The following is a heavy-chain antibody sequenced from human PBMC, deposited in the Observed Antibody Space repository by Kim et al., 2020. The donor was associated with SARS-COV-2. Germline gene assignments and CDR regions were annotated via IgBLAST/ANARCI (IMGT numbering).Heavy chain of an antibody. CDR3: ARHSSIAVAGTLVWDYYYYMDV. CDR2: VNHSGST. D-gene: IGHD6-19*01. CDR1: GGSFSGYY. J-gene: IGHJ6*03. Sequence: SETLSLTCAVYGGSFSGYYWSWIRQPPGKGLEWIGEVNHSGSTNYNPSLKSQVTISVDTAKNQFSLKLSSVTAADTAVYYCARHSSIAVAGTLVWDYYYYMDVWGKGTTVTVSS. V-gene: IGHV4-34*01.